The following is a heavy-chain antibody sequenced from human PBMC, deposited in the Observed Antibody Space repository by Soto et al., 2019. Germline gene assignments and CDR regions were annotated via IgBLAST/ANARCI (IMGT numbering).Heavy chain of an antibody. CDR1: GCTFSSFA. CDR3: AKDPRYSSSWPKYFQH. Sequence: GGSLRLSCAASGCTFSSFAMSWVRQAPGKGLEWVSAISGSGGSTYYADSVKGRFTISRDNSKNTLYLQMNSLRAEDTAVYYCAKDPRYSSSWPKYFQHWGQGTLVTVSS. J-gene: IGHJ1*01. CDR2: ISGSGGST. D-gene: IGHD6-13*01. V-gene: IGHV3-23*01.